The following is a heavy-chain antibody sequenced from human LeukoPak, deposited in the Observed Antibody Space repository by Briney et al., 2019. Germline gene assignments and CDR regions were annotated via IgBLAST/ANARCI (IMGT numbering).Heavy chain of an antibody. J-gene: IGHJ5*02. Sequence: GESLKISCKGPGYSFTSYWIGWVRQIPGKGLEWMGIIYPGDSDTRYSPSFQGQVTISADKSISTAYLQWSSLKASDTAMYYCARWDCSSTSCYYNWFDPWGQGTLVTVSS. CDR3: ARWDCSSTSCYYNWFDP. CDR1: GYSFTSYW. V-gene: IGHV5-51*01. D-gene: IGHD2-2*01. CDR2: IYPGDSDT.